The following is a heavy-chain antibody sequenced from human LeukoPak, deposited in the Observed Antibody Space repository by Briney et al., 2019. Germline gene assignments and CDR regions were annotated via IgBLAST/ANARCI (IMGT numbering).Heavy chain of an antibody. J-gene: IGHJ4*02. D-gene: IGHD3-22*01. CDR1: GFTFSSYA. CDR2: ISGSGGST. CDR3: AKDYYDSSGPYYFDY. Sequence: GGSLRLSCAASGFTFSSYAMSWVRRAPGKGLEWVSAISGSGGSTYYADSVKGRFTISRDNSKNTLYLQMNSLRAEDTAVYYCAKDYYDSSGPYYFDYWGQGTLVTVSS. V-gene: IGHV3-23*01.